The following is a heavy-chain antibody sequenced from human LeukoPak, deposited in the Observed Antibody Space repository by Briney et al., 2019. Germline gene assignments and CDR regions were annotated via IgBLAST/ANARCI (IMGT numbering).Heavy chain of an antibody. CDR2: ISGDGGST. J-gene: IGHJ1*01. D-gene: IGHD3-22*01. V-gene: IGHV3-43*02. CDR3: AKDSSGSYYVFQH. Sequence: GGSLRLSCAASGFTFDDYAMHWVRQAPGKGLEWVSLISGDGGSTYYGDSVKGRFTISRDNSKNSLYLQMNSLGTEDIALYYCAKDSSGSYYVFQHWGQGTLVTVSS. CDR1: GFTFDDYA.